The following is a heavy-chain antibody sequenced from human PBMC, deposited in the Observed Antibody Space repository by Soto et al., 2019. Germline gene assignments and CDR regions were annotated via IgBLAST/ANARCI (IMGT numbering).Heavy chain of an antibody. Sequence: EVQLVESGGGLVQPGGSLRLSCAASGFTFSRYWMHWVRQAPGKGLVWVSRINSDGRSTNYADSVKGRFTISRDNAKNPVYLQMNSLRVEDTAVYYCERDQGYVGFDNWGQGTLLTGSS. CDR2: INSDGRST. D-gene: IGHD5-12*01. CDR3: ERDQGYVGFDN. V-gene: IGHV3-74*01. CDR1: GFTFSRYW. J-gene: IGHJ4*02.